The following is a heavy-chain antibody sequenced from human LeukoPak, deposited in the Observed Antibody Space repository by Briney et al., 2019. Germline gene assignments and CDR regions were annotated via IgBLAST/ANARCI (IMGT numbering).Heavy chain of an antibody. V-gene: IGHV1-8*02. CDR2: MNPNSGNT. CDR1: GGTFSSYA. D-gene: IGHD3-3*01. Sequence: VASVKVSCKASGGTFSSYAINWVRQATGQGLEWMGWMNPNSGNTGYAQKFQGRVTMTRNTSISTAYMELSSLRSEDTAVYYCARHHGDFWSGYYNYWGQGTLVTVSS. CDR3: ARHHGDFWSGYYNY. J-gene: IGHJ4*02.